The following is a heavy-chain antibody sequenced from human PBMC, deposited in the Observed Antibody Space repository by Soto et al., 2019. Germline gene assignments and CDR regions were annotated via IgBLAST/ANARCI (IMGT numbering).Heavy chain of an antibody. CDR2: LSYDGTNK. CDR3: AKSCTMLRGVPFPVSFDC. Sequence: QVQLVESGGGVVQPGRSLRLSCAASGFTFSSYGMHWVRQAPGKGLEWVAVLSYDGTNKYYADSVKGRFTIPRDNSKNTLYLQMHRLRAEDTAVSYCAKSCTMLRGVPFPVSFDCWGQGTQVTVSS. J-gene: IGHJ4*02. V-gene: IGHV3-30*18. CDR1: GFTFSSYG. D-gene: IGHD3-10*01.